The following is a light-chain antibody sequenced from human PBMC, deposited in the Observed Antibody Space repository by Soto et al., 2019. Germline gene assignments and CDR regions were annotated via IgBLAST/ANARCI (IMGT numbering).Light chain of an antibody. J-gene: IGKJ4*01. V-gene: IGKV1-5*01. CDR3: QQYSSYSLPT. CDR1: QSVSRW. CDR2: DAS. Sequence: DIQMTQSPSILSASEGDSFTIXXRGSQSVSRWLAWYQQKPGKAPKLLXYDASSLNSGVPSRFSGSQSWTEFTLTITSLLPDDFATYFCQQYSSYSLPTFGGGTKVDIK.